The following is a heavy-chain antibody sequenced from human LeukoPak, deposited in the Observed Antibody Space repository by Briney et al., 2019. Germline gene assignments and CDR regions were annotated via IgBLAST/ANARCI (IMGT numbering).Heavy chain of an antibody. J-gene: IGHJ5*02. CDR3: ARDYSSTYYYDSSDPGWFDP. CDR2: ISSSSSYI. Sequence: GGSLRLSCAASGFTFSSYSMNWVRQAPGKGLEWVSSISSSSSYIYYADSVKGRFTISRDNAKNSLYLQMNSLRAEDTAVHYCARDYSSTYYYDSSDPGWFDPWGQGTLVTVSS. CDR1: GFTFSSYS. D-gene: IGHD3-22*01. V-gene: IGHV3-21*01.